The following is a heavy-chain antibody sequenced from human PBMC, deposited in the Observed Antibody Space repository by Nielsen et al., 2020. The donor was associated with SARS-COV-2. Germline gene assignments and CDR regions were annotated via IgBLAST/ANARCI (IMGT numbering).Heavy chain of an antibody. CDR2: IRSKANSYAT. CDR1: GFTFSGSA. Sequence: GESLKISCAASGFTFSGSAMHWVRQASGKGLEWVGRIRSKANSYATAYAASVKGRFTISRDDSKNTAYLQMNSLRAEDTAVYYCARDPARNYLDYWGQGTLVTVSS. V-gene: IGHV3-73*01. J-gene: IGHJ4*02. CDR3: ARDPARNYLDY.